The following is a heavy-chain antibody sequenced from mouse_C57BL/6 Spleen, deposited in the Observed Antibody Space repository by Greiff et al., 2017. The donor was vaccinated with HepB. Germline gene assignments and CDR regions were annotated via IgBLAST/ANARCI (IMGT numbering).Heavy chain of an antibody. CDR2: INPGSGGT. Sequence: VQLQQSGAELVRPGTSVKVSCKASGYAFTNYLIEWVKQRPGQGLEWIGVINPGSGGTNYNEKFKGKATLTADKSSSTAYMQLSSLTSEDSAVYFCARERITTVVATFPMDYWGQGTSVTVSS. CDR1: GYAFTNYL. J-gene: IGHJ4*01. CDR3: ARERITTVVATFPMDY. V-gene: IGHV1-54*01. D-gene: IGHD1-1*01.